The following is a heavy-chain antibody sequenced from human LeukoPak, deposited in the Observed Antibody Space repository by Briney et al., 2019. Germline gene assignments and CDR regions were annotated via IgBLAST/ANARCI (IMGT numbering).Heavy chain of an antibody. J-gene: IGHJ5*01. Sequence: SETLSLTCAVYGGSFSGHYWSWIRQAPEKGLEWIGEINHNGRTHSNLSLESRVTISVDTSKNQLSLKVTSVTAADTAVYYCARGLGMGHDSSGSDWFDSWGQGTLVTVSS. D-gene: IGHD3-22*01. CDR2: INHNGRT. V-gene: IGHV4-34*01. CDR1: GGSFSGHY. CDR3: ARGLGMGHDSSGSDWFDS.